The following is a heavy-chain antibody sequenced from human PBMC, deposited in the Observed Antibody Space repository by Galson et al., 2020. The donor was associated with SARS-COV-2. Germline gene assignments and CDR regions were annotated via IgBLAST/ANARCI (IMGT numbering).Heavy chain of an antibody. CDR3: VRVPGFYSSGIYYAMDV. CDR1: GDSVSSAGYY. J-gene: IGHJ6*02. V-gene: IGHV4-31*03. CDR2: IYYNGNT. D-gene: IGHD3-10*01. Sequence: ETSETLSLTCTVSGDSVSSAGYYWSWIRQRPGKGLEWIGYIYYNGNTYYNSSLKSRVTISVDTSKNQFSLKLSSVSAADTAVYYCVRVPGFYSSGIYYAMDVWGQGTTVTVSS.